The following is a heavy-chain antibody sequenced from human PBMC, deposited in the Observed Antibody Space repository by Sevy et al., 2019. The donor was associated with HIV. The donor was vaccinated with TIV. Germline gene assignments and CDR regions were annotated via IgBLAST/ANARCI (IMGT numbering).Heavy chain of an antibody. V-gene: IGHV3-74*01. Sequence: GGSLRLSCAASGFTFSSYWMHWVRQAPGKGLVWVSRINSDGSSTSYADSVKGRFTISRDNAKNTLYLQMNSLRAEDTAVYYCARGYCSSTSCYDSKYYFDYWGQGTLVTVSS. D-gene: IGHD2-2*01. CDR3: ARGYCSSTSCYDSKYYFDY. CDR1: GFTFSSYW. J-gene: IGHJ4*02. CDR2: INSDGSST.